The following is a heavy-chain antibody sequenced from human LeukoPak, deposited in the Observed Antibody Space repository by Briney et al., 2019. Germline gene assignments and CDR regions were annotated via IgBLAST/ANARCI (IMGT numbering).Heavy chain of an antibody. CDR2: IYPGDSDT. D-gene: IGHD2-8*01. CDR3: ARRVYAKTLAFDI. J-gene: IGHJ3*02. V-gene: IGHV5-51*01. Sequence: GESLKISCKDSGYNFTNYWIGWVRQMPGKGLEWMGIIYPGDSDTRYSPSFRGQVTISADKSISTAYLQWSSLKASDTAMYYCARRVYAKTLAFDIWGQGTMVTVSS. CDR1: GYNFTNYW.